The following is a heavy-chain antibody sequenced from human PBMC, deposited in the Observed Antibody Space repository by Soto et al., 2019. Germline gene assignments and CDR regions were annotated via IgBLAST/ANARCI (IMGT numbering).Heavy chain of an antibody. CDR3: ARRYGWLYFDY. CDR1: GDSISSSNYF. CDR2: IFYSGST. J-gene: IGHJ4*02. Sequence: PSETLSLTCTVSGDSISSSNYFWGWIRQPPGKGLEWIGTIFYSGSTYYNPSLKSRVTISVDTSKNQFSLRLISVTAADTALYYRARRYGWLYFDYWGQGSLVTVS. D-gene: IGHD6-19*01. V-gene: IGHV4-39*01.